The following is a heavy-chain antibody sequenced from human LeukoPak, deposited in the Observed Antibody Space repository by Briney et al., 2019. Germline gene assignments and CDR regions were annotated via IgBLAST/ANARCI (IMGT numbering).Heavy chain of an antibody. Sequence: PSETLSLTCSVSDDSITMYYWTWIRQPPGKGLEWIGYVDHTGSTNFNPSLNGRVSISRDTTKNLFSLRLRSVTAADTAVYFCARGRVSSSTWYSTHYHYFYMDVWGKGTTVTVSS. CDR2: VDHTGST. D-gene: IGHD1-1*01. CDR3: ARGRVSSSTWYSTHYHYFYMDV. CDR1: DDSITMYY. V-gene: IGHV4-59*01. J-gene: IGHJ6*03.